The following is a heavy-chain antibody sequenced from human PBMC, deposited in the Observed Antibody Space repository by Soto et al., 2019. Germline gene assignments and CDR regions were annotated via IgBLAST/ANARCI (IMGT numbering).Heavy chain of an antibody. CDR3: AKDIRIQLGIGY. V-gene: IGHV3-23*01. CDR1: GFTFSSYA. CDR2: ISGSGGST. J-gene: IGHJ4*02. Sequence: GGSLRLSCAASGFTFSSYAMSWVRQAPGKGLEWVSAISGSGGSTYYADSVKGRFTISRDNSKNTLYLQMNSLRAEDSAVYYCAKDIRIQLGIGYWGQGTLVTVSS. D-gene: IGHD1-1*01.